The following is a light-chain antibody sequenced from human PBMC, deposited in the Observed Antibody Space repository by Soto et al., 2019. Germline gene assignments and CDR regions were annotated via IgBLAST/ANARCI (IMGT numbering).Light chain of an antibody. CDR2: AAS. CDR3: QKYTNVPT. J-gene: IGKJ4*01. CDR1: PGISNY. Sequence: GDRVTITCRASPGISNYLGWYQHIPGKVPKLLISAASTLQSGVPSRFSGSGSGTDFTLTISSLQPEDVATYYCQKYTNVPTFGGGTKVEIK. V-gene: IGKV1-27*01.